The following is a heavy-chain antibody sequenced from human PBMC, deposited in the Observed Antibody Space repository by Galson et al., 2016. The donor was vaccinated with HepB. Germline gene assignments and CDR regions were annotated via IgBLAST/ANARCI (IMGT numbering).Heavy chain of an antibody. D-gene: IGHD3-3*01. CDR3: ARGRDFWSGYYTSWFDL. CDR2: INHSGST. CDR1: GGSFSGYY. J-gene: IGHJ5*02. V-gene: IGHV4-34*01. Sequence: LSLTCAVYGGSFSGYYWSWIRQPPGKGLEWIGEINHSGSTNYNPSLKSRVTISVDTSKNQFSLKLSSVTAADTAVYYCARGRDFWSGYYTSWFDLWGQGTLVTASS.